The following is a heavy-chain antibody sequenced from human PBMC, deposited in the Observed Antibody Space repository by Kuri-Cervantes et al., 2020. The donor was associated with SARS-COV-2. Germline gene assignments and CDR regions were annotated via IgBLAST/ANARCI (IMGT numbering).Heavy chain of an antibody. CDR2: IYYSGST. D-gene: IGHD6-13*01. CDR1: GGSISSSNYY. V-gene: IGHV4-39*01. J-gene: IGHJ4*02. CDR3: ASCDSSSWYYFDY. Sequence: SESLSLTCTVSGGSISSSNYYWGWIRQPPGKGLEWIGSIYYSGSTYYNPSLKSRVTISVDTSKNQFSLKLSSVTAADTAVYYCASCDSSSWYYFDYWVQGTLVTVSS.